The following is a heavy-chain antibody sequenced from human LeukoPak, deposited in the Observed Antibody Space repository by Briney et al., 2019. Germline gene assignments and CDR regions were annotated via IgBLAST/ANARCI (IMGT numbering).Heavy chain of an antibody. V-gene: IGHV3-30*04. CDR2: ISFYGTNK. D-gene: IGHD5-12*01. CDR1: EFTFSSFA. J-gene: IGHJ6*02. Sequence: GRSLRLSCAASEFTFSSFAIHWVRQAPGKGLEWVAVISFYGTNKYYADSVKGRFTIFRDNSQNTLYLQMNSMRAEDTAVYYCARDGGYSAHDLYYDYGMHVLVQGTTVSLSS. CDR3: ARDGGYSAHDLYYDYGMHV.